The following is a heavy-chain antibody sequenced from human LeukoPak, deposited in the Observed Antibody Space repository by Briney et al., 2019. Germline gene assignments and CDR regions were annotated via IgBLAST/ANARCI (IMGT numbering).Heavy chain of an antibody. CDR1: GGTFSSYA. V-gene: IGHV1-69*01. D-gene: IGHD3-10*01. Sequence: SVKVSCKPSGGTFSSYAISWVRQAPGQGLEWMGGIIPIFGTANYAQKFQGRVTITADESTSTAYMELSSLRSEDTAVYYCARGPTRITMVRGAPDYYFDYWGQGTLVTVSS. CDR3: ARGPTRITMVRGAPDYYFDY. CDR2: IIPIFGTA. J-gene: IGHJ4*02.